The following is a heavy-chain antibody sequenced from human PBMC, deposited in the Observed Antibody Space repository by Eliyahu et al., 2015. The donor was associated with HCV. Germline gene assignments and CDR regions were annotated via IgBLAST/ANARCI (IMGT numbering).Heavy chain of an antibody. D-gene: IGHD2-15*01. CDR1: GFTVSSNY. CDR3: ARGPNIGYCSGGSCRWDF. J-gene: IGHJ4*02. V-gene: IGHV3-53*01. CDR2: IYSGGST. Sequence: EVQLVESGGGLIQPGGSLRLSCAASGFTVSSNYMSWVRQAPGKGLEWVSVIYSGGSTYYADSVKDRFTISRDNSKNTLYLQMNSLRAEDTAVYYCARGPNIGYCSGGSCRWDFWGQGTLVTVSS.